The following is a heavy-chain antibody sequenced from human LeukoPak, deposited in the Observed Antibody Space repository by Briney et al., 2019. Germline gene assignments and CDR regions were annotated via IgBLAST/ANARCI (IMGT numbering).Heavy chain of an antibody. Sequence: GGSLRLSCVGSGFTLRDFHMDWFRQAPGMGLEWVGRTRSKVRDFATEYAASVKGRFTISRDESENSVFLHLSSLTVEDTAFYYCARDGTESADSGFDVWGQGTMVTVSS. V-gene: IGHV3-72*01. D-gene: IGHD1-26*01. CDR3: ARDGTESADSGFDV. J-gene: IGHJ3*01. CDR1: GFTLRDFH. CDR2: TRSKVRDFAT.